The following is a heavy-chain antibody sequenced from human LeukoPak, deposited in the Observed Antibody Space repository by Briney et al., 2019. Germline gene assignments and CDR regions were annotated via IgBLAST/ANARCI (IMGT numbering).Heavy chain of an antibody. Sequence: GGSLRLSCAASASTFSNDAIHWVRQAPGKGLEWVAVVSYDETNKYYVDSVKGRFTISRDNSKNTVYLQMSSLRAEDTAMYYCARAFGCSGTSCHARWGYYYYAMDVWGQGTTVTVSS. CDR2: VSYDETNK. J-gene: IGHJ6*02. D-gene: IGHD2-2*01. CDR3: ARAFGCSGTSCHARWGYYYYAMDV. V-gene: IGHV3-30-3*01. CDR1: ASTFSNDA.